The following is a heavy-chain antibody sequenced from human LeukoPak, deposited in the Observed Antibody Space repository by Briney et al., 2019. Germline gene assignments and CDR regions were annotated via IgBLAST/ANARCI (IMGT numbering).Heavy chain of an antibody. Sequence: PGGSMRLSCAASGFTFSSYSMNWVRQAPGKGLEWVSSISSSSSYIYYADSVKGRFTISRDNAKNSLYLQMNSLRAEDTAVYYCAGGYCSGGSCYPIYWGQGTLVTVSS. V-gene: IGHV3-21*01. J-gene: IGHJ4*02. CDR2: ISSSSSYI. CDR1: GFTFSSYS. CDR3: AGGYCSGGSCYPIY. D-gene: IGHD2-15*01.